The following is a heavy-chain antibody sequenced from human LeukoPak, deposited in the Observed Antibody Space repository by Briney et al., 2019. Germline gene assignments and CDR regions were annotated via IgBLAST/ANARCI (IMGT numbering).Heavy chain of an antibody. CDR1: GLTFSDYF. CDR2: ISSSSSYT. J-gene: IGHJ4*02. CDR3: ARGGGYSYVTN. V-gene: IGHV3-11*06. D-gene: IGHD5-18*01. Sequence: PGGSLRLSCAASGLTFSDYFMSWIRQAPGKGLGWVSYISSSSSYTNYADSVNGRFTISRDNAKNSLYLQMNSLRVEDTAVYYCARGGGYSYVTNWGQGTLVTVSS.